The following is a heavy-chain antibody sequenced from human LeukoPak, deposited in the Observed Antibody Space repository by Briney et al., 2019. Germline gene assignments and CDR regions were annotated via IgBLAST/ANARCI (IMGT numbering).Heavy chain of an antibody. J-gene: IGHJ4*02. CDR2: INQDGSET. D-gene: IGHD6-13*01. Sequence: GGSLRLSCAASGFTFSDYWMSWVRQAPGKGLEWVANINQDGSETYYVDSVEGRFTISRDNAKNSLFLQMSSLRAEDTAVYYCASEASISSTWYGGDYWGQGTLVTVSS. CDR1: GFTFSDYW. V-gene: IGHV3-7*01. CDR3: ASEASISSTWYGGDY.